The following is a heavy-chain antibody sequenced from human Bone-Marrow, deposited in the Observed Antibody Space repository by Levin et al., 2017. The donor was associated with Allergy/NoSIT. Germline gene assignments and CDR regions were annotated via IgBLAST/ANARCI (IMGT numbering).Heavy chain of an antibody. CDR3: ARRFCSGDICCSGSHGMDV. Sequence: SETLSLTCTVSGASISSYYWSWIRQPPGKGLEWIGYIYNSGSTKYNPSLKSRVTISVDTSKNQFSLKLNSVTAADTAVYYCARRFCSGDICCSGSHGMDVWGQGTTVTVSS. J-gene: IGHJ6*02. V-gene: IGHV4-59*08. CDR1: GASISSYY. D-gene: IGHD2-15*01. CDR2: IYNSGST.